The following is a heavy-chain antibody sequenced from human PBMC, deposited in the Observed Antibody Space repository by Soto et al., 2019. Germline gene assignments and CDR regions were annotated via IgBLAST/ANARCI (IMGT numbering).Heavy chain of an antibody. J-gene: IGHJ4*02. CDR3: ARSHYTYGLLIDY. CDR1: GDSITTNGYY. CDR2: VYSTGST. D-gene: IGHD2-8*01. V-gene: IGHV4-39*01. Sequence: ASETLSLTCSVSGDSITTNGYYWCWIRQPPGKGLQWIGNVYSTGSTFSHPSLTSRVFISVDTSKNKFSLRLTSVTAADTAVYYCARSHYTYGLLIDYWGPGIMVTVSS.